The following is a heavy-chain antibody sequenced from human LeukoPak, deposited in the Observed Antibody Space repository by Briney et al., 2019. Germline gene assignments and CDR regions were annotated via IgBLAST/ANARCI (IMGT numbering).Heavy chain of an antibody. D-gene: IGHD6-13*01. J-gene: IGHJ6*03. Sequence: KSGGSLRLSCAASGCTFSSNYMSWVRQAPGKGLEWVSSISYRSSDIEYADSVKGRFTISRDNAKQLLYLQMSSLRAEDTAVYYCARVYSSSWYSGYLYMDVWGKGTTVTVSS. V-gene: IGHV3-21*01. CDR2: ISYRSSDI. CDR3: ARVYSSSWYSGYLYMDV. CDR1: GCTFSSNY.